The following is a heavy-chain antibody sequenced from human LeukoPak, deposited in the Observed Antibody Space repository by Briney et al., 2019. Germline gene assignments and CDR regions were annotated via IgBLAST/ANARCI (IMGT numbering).Heavy chain of an antibody. CDR3: ARDSSYYYDSSGPDSGINWFDP. J-gene: IGHJ5*02. D-gene: IGHD3-22*01. Sequence: GGSLRLSCAASGFTFSDYYMSWIRQAPVKGLEWVSYISSSGSTIYYADPVKGRFTISRDNAKNSLYLQMNSLRAEDTAVYYCARDSSYYYDSSGPDSGINWFDPWGQGTLVTVSS. V-gene: IGHV3-11*01. CDR1: GFTFSDYY. CDR2: ISSSGSTI.